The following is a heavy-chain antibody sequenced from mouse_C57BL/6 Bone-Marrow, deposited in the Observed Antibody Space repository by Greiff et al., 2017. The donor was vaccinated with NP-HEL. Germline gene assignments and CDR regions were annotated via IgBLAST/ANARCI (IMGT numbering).Heavy chain of an antibody. CDR2: IYPVSGET. V-gene: IGHV1-11*01. D-gene: IGHD3-2*02. J-gene: IGHJ4*01. Sequence: QVQLQQSGAELASPGASVTLSCKASGYTFTDYIMNWVKKRPGQGLEWIGRIYPVSGETNYNQNFMGKATFSVDRSSSTVYMVLNSLPSEDPAVYYWGSSSGYLYAMDYWGQGTSVTVSS. CDR3: GSSSGYLYAMDY. CDR1: GYTFTDYI.